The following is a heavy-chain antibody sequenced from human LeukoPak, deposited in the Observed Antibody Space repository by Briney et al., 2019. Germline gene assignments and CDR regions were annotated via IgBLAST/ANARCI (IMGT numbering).Heavy chain of an antibody. D-gene: IGHD3-3*01. CDR2: IKQDGSEK. V-gene: IGHV3-7*01. Sequence: PGGSLRLSCAASGFTFSSYSMNWVRQAPGKGLEWVANIKQDGSEKYYVDSVKGRFTISRDNAKNSLYLQMNSLRAEDTAVYYCARWGYDFWSGYNGRTLDYWGQGTLVTVSS. J-gene: IGHJ4*02. CDR1: GFTFSSYS. CDR3: ARWGYDFWSGYNGRTLDY.